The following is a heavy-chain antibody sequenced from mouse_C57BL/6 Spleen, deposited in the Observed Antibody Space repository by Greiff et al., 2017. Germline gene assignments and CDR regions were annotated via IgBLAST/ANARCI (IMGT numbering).Heavy chain of an antibody. Sequence: VQLKESGGGLVQPGGSMKLSCVASGFTFSNYWMNWVRQSPEKGLEWVAQIRLKSDNYATHYAESVKGRFTISRDDSKSSVYLQMNNLRAEDTGIYYCTVIDGYYVDYYAMDYWGQGTSVTVSS. CDR2: IRLKSDNYAT. J-gene: IGHJ4*01. CDR3: TVIDGYYVDYYAMDY. V-gene: IGHV6-3*01. CDR1: GFTFSNYW. D-gene: IGHD2-3*01.